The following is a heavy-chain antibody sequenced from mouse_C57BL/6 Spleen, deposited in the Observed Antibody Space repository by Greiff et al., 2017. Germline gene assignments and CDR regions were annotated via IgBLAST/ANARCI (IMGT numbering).Heavy chain of an antibody. CDR2: ISYDGSN. J-gene: IGHJ4*01. CDR1: GYSITSGYY. V-gene: IGHV3-6*01. Sequence: EVKLQESGPGLVKPSQSLSLTCSVTGYSITSGYYWNWIRQFPGNKLEWMGYISYDGSNNYNPSLKNRISITRDTSKNQFFLKLNSVTTEDTATYSCAIITTVVATQGVMDYWGQGTSVTVSS. CDR3: AIITTVVATQGVMDY. D-gene: IGHD1-1*01.